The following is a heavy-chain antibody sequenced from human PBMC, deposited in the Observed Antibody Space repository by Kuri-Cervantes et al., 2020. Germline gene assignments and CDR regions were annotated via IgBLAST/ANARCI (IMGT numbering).Heavy chain of an antibody. CDR1: GFTFSSYS. Sequence: GESLKISCAASGFTFSSYSMNWVRQAPGKGLEWVSYISSSSSTIYYADSVKGRFTISRDNAKNSLYLQMNSLRAEDTAVYYCARLGDSSSWYFIGYYYMDVWGKGTTVTVSS. J-gene: IGHJ6*03. CDR3: ARLGDSSSWYFIGYYYMDV. D-gene: IGHD6-13*01. V-gene: IGHV3-48*01. CDR2: ISSSSSTI.